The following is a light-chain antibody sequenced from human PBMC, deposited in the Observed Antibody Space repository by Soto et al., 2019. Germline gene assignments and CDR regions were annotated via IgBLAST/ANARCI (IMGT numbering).Light chain of an antibody. Sequence: QSVLTQPPSASGTPGQRVTISCSGSSSNIGSNYVYWYQQLPGTAPKLLIYRNNQRPSGVPDRFSGSKSGTSASLAISGLRSEDEADYDCAEWDDRRSCLYVFGTGTKVTVL. J-gene: IGLJ1*01. CDR1: SSNIGSNY. CDR2: RNN. V-gene: IGLV1-47*01. CDR3: AEWDDRRSCLYV.